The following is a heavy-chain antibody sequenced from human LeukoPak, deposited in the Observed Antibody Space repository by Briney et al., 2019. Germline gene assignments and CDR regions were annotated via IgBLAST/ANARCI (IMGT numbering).Heavy chain of an antibody. CDR2: IYPGDSDT. CDR3: AVNLGYCSSTSCYWDY. D-gene: IGHD2-2*01. CDR1: GYSFTSYW. Sequence: GESLKISCKGSGYSFTSYWIGWVRQMPGKGLEWMGIIYPGDSDTRYSPSFQGQVTISADKSISPAYLQWSSLKASDTAMYYCAVNLGYCSSTSCYWDYWGQGTLVTVSS. J-gene: IGHJ4*02. V-gene: IGHV5-51*01.